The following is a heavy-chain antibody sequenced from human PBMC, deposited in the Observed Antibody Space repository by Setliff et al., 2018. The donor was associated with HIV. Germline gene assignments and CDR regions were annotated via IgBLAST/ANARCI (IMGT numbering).Heavy chain of an antibody. CDR2: ISPDSTYI. J-gene: IGHJ4*02. Sequence: GGSLRLSCAASGFTFSSYSMNWVRQAPGKGLEWVSSISPDSTYIYYADSVKGRFTISRDNAKNSLYLQMNSLSPDDTAVYYCVKDPREGAGYFDYWGQGTQVTVSS. D-gene: IGHD1-26*01. CDR1: GFTFSSYS. CDR3: VKDPREGAGYFDY. V-gene: IGHV3-21*01.